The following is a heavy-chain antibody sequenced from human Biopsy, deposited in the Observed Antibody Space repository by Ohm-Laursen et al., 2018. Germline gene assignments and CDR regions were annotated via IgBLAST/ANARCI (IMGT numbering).Heavy chain of an antibody. Sequence: ASVTASCKASGYIFTTYYIHWVRQASGQGLEWMGIINPGGNSTAYTQNFQGRVTMTWDTSTTTVYMELSSLRSEDTAVYYCVLASFDYGGQGTLVTVPS. J-gene: IGHJ4*02. CDR1: GYIFTTYY. CDR2: INPGGNST. V-gene: IGHV1-46*01. CDR3: VLASFDY.